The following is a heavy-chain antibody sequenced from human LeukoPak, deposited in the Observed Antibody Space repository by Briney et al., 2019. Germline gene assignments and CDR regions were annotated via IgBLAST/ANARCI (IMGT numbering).Heavy chain of an antibody. CDR2: IYHSGST. Sequence: KPSETLSLTCTVSGGSISSGGYYWSWIRQPPGKGLEWIGYIYHSGSTYYNPSLKSRVTMSLDTSKNQFSLKLNSVTSTDTAMYYCARVVGRWEGSYHFDYWGQGTLVTVSS. D-gene: IGHD1-26*01. CDR1: GGSISSGGYY. V-gene: IGHV4-30-2*01. CDR3: ARVVGRWEGSYHFDY. J-gene: IGHJ4*02.